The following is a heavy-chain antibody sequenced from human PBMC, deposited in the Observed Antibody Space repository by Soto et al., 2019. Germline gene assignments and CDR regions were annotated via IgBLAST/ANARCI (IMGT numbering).Heavy chain of an antibody. CDR1: GGTFSSYA. Sequence: GASVKVSCKASGGTFSSYAISWVRQAPGQGLEWMGGIIPIFGTANYAQKFQGRVTITADKSTSTAYMELSSLRSEDTAVYYCAKGPEQLVHGVFDSWGLGTLGTVPQ. D-gene: IGHD6-6*01. V-gene: IGHV1-69*06. J-gene: IGHJ4*02. CDR2: IIPIFGTA. CDR3: AKGPEQLVHGVFDS.